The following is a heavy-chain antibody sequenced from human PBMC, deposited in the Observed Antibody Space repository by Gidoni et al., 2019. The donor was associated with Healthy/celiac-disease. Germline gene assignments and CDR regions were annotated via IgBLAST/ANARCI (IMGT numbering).Heavy chain of an antibody. Sequence: EVQLVESGGGLVQPGGSLRLSCSASGFTFSSYAMHWVRQAPGKGLEYVSAISSNGGSTYYADAVKGRFTISRDNSKNTLYLQMSSLRAEDTAVYYCVKGGYCSSTSCYVGGGAYYYYYGMDVWGQGTTVTVSS. D-gene: IGHD2-2*01. CDR2: ISSNGGST. CDR1: GFTFSSYA. J-gene: IGHJ6*02. V-gene: IGHV3-64D*08. CDR3: VKGGYCSSTSCYVGGGAYYYYYGMDV.